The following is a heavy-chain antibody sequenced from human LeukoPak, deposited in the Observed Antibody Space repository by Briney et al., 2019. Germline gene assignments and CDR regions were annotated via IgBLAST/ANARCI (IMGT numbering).Heavy chain of an antibody. CDR1: GYTFTGYY. Sequence: ASVKVSCKASGYTFTGYYMHWVRQAPGQGLEWMGWINPNSGDTNFAQNFQGRVSMTRDTSISTAYMELSSLTSDDTAFYYCAKDLGGYSLFDYWGQGTLVTVSS. J-gene: IGHJ4*02. V-gene: IGHV1-2*02. D-gene: IGHD3-10*01. CDR3: AKDLGGYSLFDY. CDR2: INPNSGDT.